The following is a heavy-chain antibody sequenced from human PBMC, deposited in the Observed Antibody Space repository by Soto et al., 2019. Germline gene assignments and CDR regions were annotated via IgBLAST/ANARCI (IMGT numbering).Heavy chain of an antibody. D-gene: IGHD2-15*01. CDR2: INAGNGNT. CDR1: GYTFTSYA. V-gene: IGHV1-3*01. J-gene: IGHJ6*02. Sequence: ASVKVSCKASGYTFTSYAMHWVRQAPGQRLEWMGWINAGNGNTKYSQKFQGRVTITRDTSASTAYMELSSLRSEDTAVYYCARGYCSGGSCYPHSYYYGMDVWGQGTTVTVSS. CDR3: ARGYCSGGSCYPHSYYYGMDV.